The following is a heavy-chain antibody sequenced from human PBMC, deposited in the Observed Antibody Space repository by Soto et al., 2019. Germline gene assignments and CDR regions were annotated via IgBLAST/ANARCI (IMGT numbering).Heavy chain of an antibody. J-gene: IGHJ4*02. Sequence: PSETLSLTCTVSGGSFKSGSYSWSWIRQPPGKGLEWFGYVYHTGRTSYNPSLKSRVSISMDTSKNQFSLNLGSVTAADTAVYFCARDFAYFDSWGQGTLVTVSS. CDR2: VYHTGRT. CDR3: ARDFAYFDS. V-gene: IGHV4-61*01. CDR1: GGSFKSGSYS. D-gene: IGHD3-3*01.